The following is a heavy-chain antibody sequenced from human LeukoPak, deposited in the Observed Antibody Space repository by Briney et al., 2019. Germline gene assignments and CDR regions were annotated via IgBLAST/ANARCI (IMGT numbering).Heavy chain of an antibody. CDR3: ARDGIRGWSHYGMDV. V-gene: IGHV3-21*01. J-gene: IGHJ6*04. CDR1: GWTFSSYS. D-gene: IGHD6-19*01. Sequence: GSLTLTCAASGWTFSSYSLNWVRQAPGKGLEWVSSINHSSSYIYNPASMKGLFTISRDNAKNSLYLQMNSLSAEDTAVYYCARDGIRGWSHYGMDVWGKGTTVTVSP. CDR2: INHSSSYI.